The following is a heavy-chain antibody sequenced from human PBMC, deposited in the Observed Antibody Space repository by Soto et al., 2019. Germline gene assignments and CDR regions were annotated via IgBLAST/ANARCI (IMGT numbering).Heavy chain of an antibody. J-gene: IGHJ5*02. CDR2: ISYDGDNS. Sequence: QVQLVESGGGVDQHGRSLRLACAASGFTFSHYAIHWVRQAPGKGLEWVAVISYDGDNSYYADSVKGRFTISRDNSRSTLYLQMNTLRPEDTAVYYCARDLYYDISGCDLSGQGTPVTVSS. CDR1: GFTFSHYA. D-gene: IGHD3-22*01. V-gene: IGHV3-30-3*01. CDR3: ARDLYYDISGCDL.